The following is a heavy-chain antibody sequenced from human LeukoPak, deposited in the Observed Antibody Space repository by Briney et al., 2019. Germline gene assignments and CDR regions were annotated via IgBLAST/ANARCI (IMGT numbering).Heavy chain of an antibody. CDR1: GGSISSYY. J-gene: IGHJ6*03. V-gene: IGHV4-59*01. Sequence: SETLSLTCTVSGGSISSYYWSWIRQPPGKGLEWIGYIYYSGSTNYNPSLKSRVTISVDTSKNQFSLKLSSVTAADMAVYYCASGSYGAHYYYYYYMDVWGKGTTVTVSS. CDR2: IYYSGST. D-gene: IGHD1-26*01. CDR3: ASGSYGAHYYYYYYMDV.